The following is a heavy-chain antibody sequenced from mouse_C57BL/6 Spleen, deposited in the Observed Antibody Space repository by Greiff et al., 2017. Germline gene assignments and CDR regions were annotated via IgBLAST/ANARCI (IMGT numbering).Heavy chain of an antibody. CDR2: IHPNSGST. Sequence: QVQLQQPGAELVKPGASVKLSCKASGYTFTSYWMHWVKQRPGQGLEWIGMIHPNSGSTNYNEKFKSKATLTVDNSSSTAYMQLSSLTSEDSAVYYCARSGLRRGYAMDYWGQGTSVTVSS. CDR1: GYTFTSYW. V-gene: IGHV1-64*01. J-gene: IGHJ4*01. CDR3: ARSGLRRGYAMDY. D-gene: IGHD2-4*01.